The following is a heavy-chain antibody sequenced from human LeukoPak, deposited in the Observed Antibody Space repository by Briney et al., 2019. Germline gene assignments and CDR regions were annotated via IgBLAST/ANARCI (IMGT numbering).Heavy chain of an antibody. CDR2: INPNSGGT. J-gene: IGHJ5*02. CDR1: GYTFTGYY. V-gene: IGHV1-2*06. CDR3: ARDHRAYDDFWSGYYAPIRWFDP. Sequence: ASVKVSCKASGYTFTGYYMLWVRQAPGQGLEWMGRINPNSGGTNYAQKLQGRVTMTTDTSTSTAYMELRSLRSDDTAVYYCARDHRAYDDFWSGYYAPIRWFDPWGQGTLVTVSS. D-gene: IGHD3-3*01.